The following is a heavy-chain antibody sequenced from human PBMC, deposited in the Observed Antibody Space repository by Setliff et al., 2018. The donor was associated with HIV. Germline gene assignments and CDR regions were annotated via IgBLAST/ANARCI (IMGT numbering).Heavy chain of an antibody. V-gene: IGHV3-23*01. CDR2: ISGSGGRI. CDR1: GITFSSYA. Sequence: GGSLRLSCAASGITFSSYAMIWVRQAPGKGLEWVSAISGSGGRIEYADSVKGRFTISRDNSKNTLYLQMDSLRGEDTAIYYCAKGHYTTSGWGQGTLVTVSS. D-gene: IGHD2-2*02. CDR3: AKGHYTTSG. J-gene: IGHJ4*02.